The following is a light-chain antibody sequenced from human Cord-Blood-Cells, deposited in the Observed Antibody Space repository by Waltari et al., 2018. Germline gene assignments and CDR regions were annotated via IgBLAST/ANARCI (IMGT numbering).Light chain of an antibody. V-gene: IGKV1-39*01. CDR1: QSISSY. Sequence: DIQMTQSPSSLSASVGDRVTITCRASQSISSYLNWYQQKPGKAPKLLIYAASSLQSGVPSRVSGSGAGTDCTLTSSSLQPEDFATYYCQQSYSTPLTFGGGTKVEIK. CDR2: AAS. CDR3: QQSYSTPLT. J-gene: IGKJ4*02.